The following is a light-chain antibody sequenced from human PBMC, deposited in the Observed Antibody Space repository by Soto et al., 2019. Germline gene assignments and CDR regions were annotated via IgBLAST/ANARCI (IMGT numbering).Light chain of an antibody. CDR1: QFLSSY. J-gene: IGKJ1*01. CDR3: QQYGSSLWT. CDR2: GAS. Sequence: EVVLTRSPVTLSLSPGERASLSCRASQFLSSYLAWYQQKPGQAPRLLIYGASSRATGIADRFSGSGSGTDFTLTISRLEPEDFAVYYCQQYGSSLWTFGQGTKVDIK. V-gene: IGKV3-20*01.